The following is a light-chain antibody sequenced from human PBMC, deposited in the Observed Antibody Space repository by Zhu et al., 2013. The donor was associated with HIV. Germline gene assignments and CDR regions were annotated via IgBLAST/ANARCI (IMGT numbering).Light chain of an antibody. CDR1: QSVSSDS. CDR2: GAS. CDR3: QYYGSSVT. J-gene: IGKJ4*01. Sequence: EIVLTQSPGTLSLSPGERATLSCRASQSVSSDSLAWYQQKPGQAPRLLIYGASSRATGIPDRFSGSGSGTDFTLTISRLEPEDFAVYYCQYYGSSVTFGGGTKVQIK. V-gene: IGKV3-20*01.